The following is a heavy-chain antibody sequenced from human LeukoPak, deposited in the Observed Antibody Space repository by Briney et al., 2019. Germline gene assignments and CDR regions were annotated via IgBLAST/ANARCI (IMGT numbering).Heavy chain of an antibody. CDR3: ARGVVPYYYYYYMDV. V-gene: IGHV1-69*05. Sequence: GASVKVSCKASGYTFTSYGISWVRQAPGQGLEWMGGIIPIFGTANYAQKFQGRVTITTDESTSTAYMELSSLRSEDTAVYYCARGVVPYYYYYYMDVWGKGTTVTVSS. CDR2: IIPIFGTA. D-gene: IGHD2-15*01. J-gene: IGHJ6*03. CDR1: GYTFTSYG.